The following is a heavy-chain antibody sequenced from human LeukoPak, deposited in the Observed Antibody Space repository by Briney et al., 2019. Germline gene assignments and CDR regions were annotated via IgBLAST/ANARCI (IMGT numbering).Heavy chain of an antibody. CDR2: ISGSGGST. J-gene: IGHJ4*02. V-gene: IGHV3-23*01. D-gene: IGHD6-19*01. CDR3: AKPGYSSGWYRIWDY. CDR1: GFTFSSFD. Sequence: GGSLRLSCAASGFTFSSFDMSWVRQAPGKGLEWVSAISGSGGSTYYADSVKGRFTISRDNSRNTLYLQMNSLRAEDTALYYCAKPGYSSGWYRIWDYWGQGTLVTVSS.